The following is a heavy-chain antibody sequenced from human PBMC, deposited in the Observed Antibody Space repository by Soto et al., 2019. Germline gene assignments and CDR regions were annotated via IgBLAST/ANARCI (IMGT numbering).Heavy chain of an antibody. Sequence: EVQVVASGGGLIQPGGSLRLSCEVSGFSVTANYMSWVRQAPGKGLEWVSVIYSGGSTYYIDSVKGRFSISRDISKNTLYLQMNSLRAEDTAVYYCHGYGYWGQGTLVSVSS. CDR2: IYSGGST. J-gene: IGHJ4*02. CDR3: HGYGY. CDR1: GFSVTANY. V-gene: IGHV3-53*01. D-gene: IGHD5-12*01.